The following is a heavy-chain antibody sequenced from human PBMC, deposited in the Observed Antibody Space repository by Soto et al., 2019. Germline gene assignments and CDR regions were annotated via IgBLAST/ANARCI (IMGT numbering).Heavy chain of an antibody. J-gene: IGHJ4*02. CDR2: ISSDGSST. CDR1: GFSLSDYW. CDR3: VRTSLVVAAATREDY. D-gene: IGHD2-15*01. V-gene: IGHV3-74*01. Sequence: PGGSLRLSCAASGFSLSDYWMHWVRQVPGKGLVWVSRISSDGSSTSYADSVKGRFTISRDNAKNTLYLQMNSLRAEDTAVYYCVRTSLVVAAATREDYWGQGTLVTVSS.